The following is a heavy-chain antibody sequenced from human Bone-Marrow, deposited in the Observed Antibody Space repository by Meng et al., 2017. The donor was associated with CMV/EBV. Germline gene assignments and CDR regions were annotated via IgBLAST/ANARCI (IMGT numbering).Heavy chain of an antibody. V-gene: IGHV3-30*04. CDR3: AREGFGSSSWRIGVDY. CDR2: ISKDGSNK. CDR1: GFTFSSYA. J-gene: IGHJ4*02. D-gene: IGHD6-13*01. Sequence: GGSLGLSWVAAGFTFSSYAIHWVRQAAGKGLEWVAVISKDGSNKYYADSVKGRFTISRDNSKNTQYLQMNSLRAEDTAVYYCAREGFGSSSWRIGVDYWGQGTLVTVSS.